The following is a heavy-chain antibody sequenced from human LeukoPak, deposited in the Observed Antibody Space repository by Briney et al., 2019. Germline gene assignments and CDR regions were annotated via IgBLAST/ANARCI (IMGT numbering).Heavy chain of an antibody. D-gene: IGHD2-2*01. Sequence: GGSLRLSCAASGFTFNNYFMHWVRQAPGKGLVWVSRITSDGSGPNYADSVKGRFTISRDNAKNTLYLKTNSLRVEHTAVYYCVNLGYCSTSSCQPWGQGTLVTVSS. CDR3: VNLGYCSTSSCQP. V-gene: IGHV3-74*01. J-gene: IGHJ4*02. CDR1: GFTFNNYF. CDR2: ITSDGSGP.